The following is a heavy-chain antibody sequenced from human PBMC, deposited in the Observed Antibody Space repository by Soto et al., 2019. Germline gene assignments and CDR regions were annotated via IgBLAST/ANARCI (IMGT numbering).Heavy chain of an antibody. CDR2: ISYDGSNK. CDR3: AKDVHYDILSCSLFDP. D-gene: IGHD3-9*01. V-gene: IGHV3-30*18. CDR1: GFTFSSYG. J-gene: IGHJ5*02. Sequence: QVQLVESGGGVVQPGRSLRLSCAASGFTFSSYGMHWVRQAPGKGLEWVAVISYDGSNKYYADSVKGRFTISRDNSKNTLYLQMNSLRAEDTAVYYCAKDVHYDILSCSLFDPWGQGTLVTVSS.